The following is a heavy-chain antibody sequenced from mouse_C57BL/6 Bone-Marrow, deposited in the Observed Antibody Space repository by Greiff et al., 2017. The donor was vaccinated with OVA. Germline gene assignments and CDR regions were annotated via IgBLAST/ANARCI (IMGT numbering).Heavy chain of an antibody. CDR3: ARGGYPYYFVC. V-gene: IGHV1-63*01. CDR1: GYTFTNYW. Sequence: QVQLQQSGAELVRPGTSVKMSCKASGYTFTNYWIGWAKQRPGHGLEWIGDIYPGGGYTTYNEKFKGKATLTADKSSSTAYMQLSSLTSEDSAICCCARGGYPYYFVCWGQGTTLTVSS. J-gene: IGHJ2*01. D-gene: IGHD2-2*01. CDR2: IYPGGGYT.